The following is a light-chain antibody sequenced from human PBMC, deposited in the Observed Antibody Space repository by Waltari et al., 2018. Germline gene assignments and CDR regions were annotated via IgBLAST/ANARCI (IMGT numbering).Light chain of an antibody. Sequence: DIVMTQSPDSLAVSLGERATINCKSSQSVLFSLNNKNYLAWDQQKPGQPPMLLIDWASTRESGVPDRFSGSESGTDFNLTISSLQAEDVAVYYCQQYCTTPLTFGGGTKVEIK. CDR3: QQYCTTPLT. J-gene: IGKJ4*01. V-gene: IGKV4-1*01. CDR1: QSVLFSLNNKNY. CDR2: WAS.